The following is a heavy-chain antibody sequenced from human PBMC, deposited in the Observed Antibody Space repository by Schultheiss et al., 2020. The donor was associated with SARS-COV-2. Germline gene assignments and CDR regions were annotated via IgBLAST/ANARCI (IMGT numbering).Heavy chain of an antibody. V-gene: IGHV3-23*01. CDR1: GFTFSGYA. CDR2: ISGNGVST. J-gene: IGHJ3*02. CDR3: ARLTTVTLCDAFDI. D-gene: IGHD4-17*01. Sequence: GGSLRLSCAASGFTFSGYAMNWVRQAPGRGLEWVSGISGNGVSTYYVDSVKGRFTISRDNSNNTLYLQMNSLRAEDTAVYYCARLTTVTLCDAFDIWGQGTMVTVSS.